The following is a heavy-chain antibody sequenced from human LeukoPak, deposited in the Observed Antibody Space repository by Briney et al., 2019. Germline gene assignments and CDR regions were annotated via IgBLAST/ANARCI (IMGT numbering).Heavy chain of an antibody. D-gene: IGHD3-3*01. J-gene: IGHJ4*02. CDR1: GFTFSSYA. Sequence: PGGSLRLSCAASGFTFSSYAMHWVRQAPGKGLEWVAVISYDGSNKYYADSVKGRFTISRDNSKNTLYLQMNSLRAEDTAVYYCAREKVFLEWLSPSYYFDYWGQGTLVTVSS. CDR3: AREKVFLEWLSPSYYFDY. V-gene: IGHV3-30*04. CDR2: ISYDGSNK.